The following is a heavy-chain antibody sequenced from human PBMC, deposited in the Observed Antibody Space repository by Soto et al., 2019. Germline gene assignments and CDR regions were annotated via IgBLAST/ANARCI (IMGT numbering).Heavy chain of an antibody. V-gene: IGHV1-46*01. D-gene: IGHD6-19*01. CDR3: ARVGYSSGWYVGWFDP. CDR1: GYTFTSYY. Sequence: QVQLVQSGAEVKKPGASVKVSCKASGYTFTSYYMHWVRQAPGQGLEWMGITNPSGGSTSYAQKFQGRVTMTRDTSTSTVYMELSSLRSEDTAVYYCARVGYSSGWYVGWFDPWGQGTLVTVSS. CDR2: TNPSGGST. J-gene: IGHJ5*02.